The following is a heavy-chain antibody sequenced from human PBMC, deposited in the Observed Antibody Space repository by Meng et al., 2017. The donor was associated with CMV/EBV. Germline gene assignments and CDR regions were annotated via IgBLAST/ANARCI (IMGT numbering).Heavy chain of an antibody. CDR1: GFTFGDYA. V-gene: IGHV3-49*04. D-gene: IGHD2-2*02. J-gene: IGHJ4*02. CDR2: IRSKAYGGTT. CDR3: TSSYN. Sequence: GESLKISCTASGFTFGDYAMSWVRQAPGKGLEWVGFIRSKAYGGTTEYAASVKGRITISRDDSKSIAYLQMNSLKTEDTAVYYCTSSYNWGQGTLVTVSS.